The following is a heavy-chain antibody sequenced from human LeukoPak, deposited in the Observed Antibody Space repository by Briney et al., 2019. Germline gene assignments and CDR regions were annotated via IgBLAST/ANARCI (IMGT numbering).Heavy chain of an antibody. D-gene: IGHD2-15*01. CDR2: INHSGST. V-gene: IGHV4-34*01. CDR1: GGSFSAYY. Sequence: SETLSLTCAVYGGSFSAYYWSWIRQPPGKGLEWIGEINHSGSTNYNPSLKSRVTISVDTSRNQFSLNLSSVTAADTAMYYCARGRGQMRIYYFGYWGRGTLVTVSS. J-gene: IGHJ4*02. CDR3: ARGRGQMRIYYFGY.